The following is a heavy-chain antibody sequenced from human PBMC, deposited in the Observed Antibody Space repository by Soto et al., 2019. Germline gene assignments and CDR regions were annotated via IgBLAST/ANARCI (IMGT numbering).Heavy chain of an antibody. CDR2: ISYDGSNK. J-gene: IGHJ4*02. CDR3: AKNRACSSTSCYSIDY. D-gene: IGHD2-2*01. Sequence: GGSLRLSCAASGFTFSSYGMHWVRQAPGKGLEWVAVISYDGSNKYYADSVKGRFTISRDNSKNTLYLQMNSLRAEDTAVYYCAKNRACSSTSCYSIDYWGQGTLVTVSS. V-gene: IGHV3-30*18. CDR1: GFTFSSYG.